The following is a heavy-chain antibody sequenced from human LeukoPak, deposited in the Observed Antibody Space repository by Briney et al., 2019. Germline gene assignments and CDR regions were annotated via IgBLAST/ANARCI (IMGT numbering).Heavy chain of an antibody. J-gene: IGHJ5*02. D-gene: IGHD6-6*01. CDR3: ARGYGSSSYNWFDP. V-gene: IGHV4-34*01. CDR1: GGSFSGYH. Sequence: SETLSLTCAVYGGSFSGYHWSWIRQPPGKGLEWIGEINHSGSTNYNPSRKSRVTISVDTSKNQFSLKLRSVTAADTAVYYCARGYGSSSYNWFDPWGQGTLVTVSS. CDR2: INHSGST.